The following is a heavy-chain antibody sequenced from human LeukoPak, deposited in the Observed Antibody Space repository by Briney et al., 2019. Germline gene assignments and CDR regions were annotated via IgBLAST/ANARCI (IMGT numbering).Heavy chain of an antibody. Sequence: TSETLSLTCTVSGGSISSYYWGWIRQPPGKGLEWIGSIYYSGSTYYNPSLKSRVTISVDTSKNQFSLKLSSVTAADTAVYYCARHCPDNLWEPDAFDIWGQGTMVTVSS. CDR1: GGSISSYY. J-gene: IGHJ3*02. D-gene: IGHD1-26*01. CDR3: ARHCPDNLWEPDAFDI. V-gene: IGHV4-39*01. CDR2: IYYSGST.